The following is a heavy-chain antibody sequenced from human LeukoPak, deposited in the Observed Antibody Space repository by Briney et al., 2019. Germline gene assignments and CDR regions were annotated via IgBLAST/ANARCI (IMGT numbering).Heavy chain of an antibody. CDR1: GGSISSSSYY. J-gene: IGHJ3*02. CDR2: IYYSGST. V-gene: IGHV4-39*07. CDR3: AREPRAAAAGLHAFDI. Sequence: SETLSLTCTVSGGSISSSSYYWGWIRQPPGKGLEWIGSIYYSGSTYYNPSLKSRVTISVDTSKNQFSLKLTSVTAADTAVYYCAREPRAAAAGLHAFDIWGHGTMVTVSS. D-gene: IGHD6-13*01.